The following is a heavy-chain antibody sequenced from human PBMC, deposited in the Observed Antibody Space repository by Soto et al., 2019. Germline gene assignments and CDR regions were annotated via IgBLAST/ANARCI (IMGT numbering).Heavy chain of an antibody. CDR2: IDPSGART. J-gene: IGHJ4*02. CDR1: GYTFISYY. D-gene: IGHD4-17*01. Sequence: QVQVQQSGAEVKEPGASVRISCKASGYTFISYYMHWVRQVPGQVLEWMGIIDPSGARTTYAQRFRGRVTMTRDTSRSTVYTAMTSLIPDGRAGYFCATTIIYGDPGDYWGQGTVVSASS. V-gene: IGHV1-46*01. CDR3: ATTIIYGDPGDY.